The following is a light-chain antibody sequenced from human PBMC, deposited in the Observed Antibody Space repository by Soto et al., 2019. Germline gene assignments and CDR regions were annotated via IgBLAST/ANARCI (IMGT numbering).Light chain of an antibody. CDR3: QHSYSTRT. Sequence: DIQMTQSPSSLSASIGDRVTISCRASQDIGAYVNWYQHKQGKAPRVLMYAASNLKSGVPPRFSGSGVGRDFPPTISDLQPEDFATYYCQHSYSTRTFGQGTKVERK. CDR1: QDIGAY. CDR2: AAS. J-gene: IGKJ1*01. V-gene: IGKV1-39*01.